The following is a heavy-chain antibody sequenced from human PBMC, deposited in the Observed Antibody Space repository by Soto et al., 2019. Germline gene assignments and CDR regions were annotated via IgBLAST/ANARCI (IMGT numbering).Heavy chain of an antibody. D-gene: IGHD4-17*01. CDR3: AKDHLPTTVTTPWFDP. CDR1: GFTFSNHG. Sequence: QVQLVGSGGGVVQPGRSLRLSCAASGFTFSNHGMHWVRQAPGKGLEWVAVISYHGNDKHYADSVKGRFTISRDNSKNTLFLQMNSLTAEDTAVYYCAKDHLPTTVTTPWFDPWGQGTLVTVSS. CDR2: ISYHGNDK. V-gene: IGHV3-30*18. J-gene: IGHJ5*02.